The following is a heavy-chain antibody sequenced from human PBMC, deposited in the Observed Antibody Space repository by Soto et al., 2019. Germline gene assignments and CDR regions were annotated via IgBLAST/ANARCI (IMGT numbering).Heavy chain of an antibody. CDR3: ARTPETRDWLDP. CDR2: IYYIGAY. D-gene: IGHD1-7*01. J-gene: IGHJ5*02. CDR1: GASVSSYY. V-gene: IGHV4-59*02. Sequence: QVQLQQSGPGLVRPSETLSLSCSVSGASVSSYYWSWVRQPPGKGLEWIGYIYYIGAYNYNPSLKSRVTISVDTYKNQFSLKLTSVTAADRAVYYCARTPETRDWLDPWGQGTLVTVSS.